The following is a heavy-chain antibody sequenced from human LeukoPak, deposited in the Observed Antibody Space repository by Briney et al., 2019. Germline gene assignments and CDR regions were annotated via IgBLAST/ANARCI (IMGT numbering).Heavy chain of an antibody. V-gene: IGHV1-69*01. Sequence: ASVKVSCEASGGTFSSYAISWVRQAPGQGLEWMGGIIPIFGTANYAQKFQGRVTITADESTSTAYMELSSLRSEDTAVYYCARGVVAAAIGAFDIWGQGTMVTVSS. CDR2: IIPIFGTA. D-gene: IGHD2-2*01. CDR3: ARGVVAAAIGAFDI. J-gene: IGHJ3*02. CDR1: GGTFSSYA.